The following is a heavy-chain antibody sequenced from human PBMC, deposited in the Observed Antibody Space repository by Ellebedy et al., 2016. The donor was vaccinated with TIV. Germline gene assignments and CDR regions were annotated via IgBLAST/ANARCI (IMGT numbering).Heavy chain of an antibody. Sequence: GESLKISCAASGFSFSSYAMTWVRQAPGKGLAWVSSISGSGDDTYHADPVKGRFTVSRDISKNTVYLQMNSLRAEDTAVYYCAKTGGYIYGLPDFWGQGTLVTVSS. CDR1: GFSFSSYA. CDR3: AKTGGYIYGLPDF. J-gene: IGHJ4*02. CDR2: ISGSGDDT. D-gene: IGHD5-18*01. V-gene: IGHV3-23*01.